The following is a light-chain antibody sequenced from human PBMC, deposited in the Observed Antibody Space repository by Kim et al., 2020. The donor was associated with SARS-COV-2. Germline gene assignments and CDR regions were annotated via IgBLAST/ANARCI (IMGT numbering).Light chain of an antibody. Sequence: DIQMTQSPSFVSASVGDRVTISCRASQDFRSWLSWYQQRPGQAPRLLIYAAYNLQTGVPSRFSGSGSGTDFTLTTSSLQPEDFATYYCLQTNNFPYTFGQGTKLEI. CDR2: AAY. CDR3: LQTNNFPYT. V-gene: IGKV1-12*01. J-gene: IGKJ2*01. CDR1: QDFRSW.